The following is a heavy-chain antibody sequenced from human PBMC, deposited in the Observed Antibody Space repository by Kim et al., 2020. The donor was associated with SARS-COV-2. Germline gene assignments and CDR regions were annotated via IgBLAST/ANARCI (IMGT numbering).Heavy chain of an antibody. J-gene: IGHJ4*02. CDR1: GFTFSTYS. CDR2: INANSRYI. V-gene: IGHV3-21*01. CDR3: ATAGGTGNPLDY. D-gene: IGHD3-10*01. Sequence: GGSLRLSCAVSGFTFSTYSMNWVRQAPGKGLEWVSSINANSRYIYYADSLRGRFTISRDNAKNSLYLQMNSLRSEDTAVYYCATAGGTGNPLDYWGQGTL.